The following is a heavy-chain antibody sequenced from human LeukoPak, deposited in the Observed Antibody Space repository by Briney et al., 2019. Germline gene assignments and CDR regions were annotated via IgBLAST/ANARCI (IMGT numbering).Heavy chain of an antibody. CDR1: GFTFSSYE. CDR2: ISSSGSTI. CDR3: ARGIQLWFRD. Sequence: PGGSLRLSCAASGFTFSSYEMNWVRQAPGKGLEWVSYISSSGSTIYYADSVKGRFTISRDNAKNSLYLQMNSLRAEDTAVYYCARGIQLWFRDWGQGTLVTVSS. V-gene: IGHV3-48*03. J-gene: IGHJ4*02. D-gene: IGHD5-18*01.